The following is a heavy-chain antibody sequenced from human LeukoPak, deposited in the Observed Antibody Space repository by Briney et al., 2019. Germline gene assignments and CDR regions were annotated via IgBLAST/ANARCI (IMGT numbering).Heavy chain of an antibody. CDR3: ARGLSSGMDV. V-gene: IGHV4-34*01. CDR2: INHSGST. CDR1: GGSFSGYY. J-gene: IGHJ6*04. Sequence: SETLSLTCAVYGGSFSGYYWSWIRQPPGKGLEWIGEINHSGSTNYNPSLKSRVTISVDTSKNQFSRKLSSVTAADTAVYYCARGLSSGMDVWGKGTTVTVSS.